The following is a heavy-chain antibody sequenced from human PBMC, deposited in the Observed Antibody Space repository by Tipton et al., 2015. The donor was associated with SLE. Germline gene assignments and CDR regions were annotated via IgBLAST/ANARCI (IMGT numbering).Heavy chain of an antibody. D-gene: IGHD4-17*01. Sequence: SLRLSCAASGFTFSHYAMSWVRQAPGKGLEWVSSMSAIENRTFYADSVRGRFTTSRDSSKSTLYLQMDSLTAEDTAFYYCARASGAVTRRYFQHWGQGALVAVSS. CDR3: ARASGAVTRRYFQH. V-gene: IGHV3-23*01. CDR2: MSAIENRT. J-gene: IGHJ1*01. CDR1: GFTFSHYA.